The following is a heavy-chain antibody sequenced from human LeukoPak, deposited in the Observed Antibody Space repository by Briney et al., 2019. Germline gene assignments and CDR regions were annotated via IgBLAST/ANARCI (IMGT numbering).Heavy chain of an antibody. D-gene: IGHD4-17*01. CDR3: ARCRTTVTAMPGY. Sequence: PGGSLRLSCAASGFTFNSHWMNWVRQAPGKGLEWVGIINQDGGRIGYGDSVKGRFTISRDNAKNSLYLQMSSLRAEDTAVYYCARCRTTVTAMPGYWGQGTLVTVSS. CDR1: GFTFNSHW. CDR2: INQDGGRI. V-gene: IGHV3-7*03. J-gene: IGHJ4*02.